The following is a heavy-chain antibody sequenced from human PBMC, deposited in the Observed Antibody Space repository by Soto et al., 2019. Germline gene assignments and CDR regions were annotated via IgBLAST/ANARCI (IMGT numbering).Heavy chain of an antibody. CDR2: IWYDGSNK. CDR3: ARDPSYGYGELFWYYYGMDV. CDR1: GFTFSSYG. D-gene: IGHD3-10*01. J-gene: IGHJ6*02. V-gene: IGHV3-33*01. Sequence: PGGSLRLSCAASGFTFSSYGMHWVRQAPGKGLEWVAVIWYDGSNKYYADSVKGRFTISRDNSKNTLYLQMNSLRAEDTAVYYCARDPSYGYGELFWYYYGMDVWGQGTTVTVSS.